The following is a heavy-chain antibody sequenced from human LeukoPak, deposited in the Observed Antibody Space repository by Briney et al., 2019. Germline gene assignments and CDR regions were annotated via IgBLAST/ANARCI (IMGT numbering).Heavy chain of an antibody. Sequence: PGGSLRLSCAASGFTFRNAWMSWVRQAPGKGLEWVGRIKSKTDGGTTDHAAPVKGRFTISRDDSKNTLYLQMNSLKTEDTAVYYCTSLVVVTAIRNFQHWGQGTLVTVSS. J-gene: IGHJ1*01. CDR1: GFTFRNAW. V-gene: IGHV3-15*01. CDR3: TSLVVVTAIRNFQH. CDR2: IKSKTDGGTT. D-gene: IGHD2-21*02.